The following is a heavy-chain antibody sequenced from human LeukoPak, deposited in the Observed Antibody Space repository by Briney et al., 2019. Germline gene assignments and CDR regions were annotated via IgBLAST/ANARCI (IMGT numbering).Heavy chain of an antibody. CDR1: GFTFSNFW. J-gene: IGHJ4*02. Sequence: GGSLRHSCAASGFTFSNFWMSWVRQAPGKGLEWVANIKQDGSEKYYVDSVKGRFTISRDNAKNSLYLQMISLRPDDTAVYYCARVQSGCGSTSCYDAYSFDSWGRGTLVTVSS. V-gene: IGHV3-7*03. CDR2: IKQDGSEK. CDR3: ARVQSGCGSTSCYDAYSFDS. D-gene: IGHD2-2*01.